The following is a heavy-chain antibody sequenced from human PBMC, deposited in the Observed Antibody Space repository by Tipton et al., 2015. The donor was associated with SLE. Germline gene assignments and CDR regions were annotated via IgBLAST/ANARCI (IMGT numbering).Heavy chain of an antibody. CDR3: ARGKRITLIAPAFDI. J-gene: IGHJ3*02. D-gene: IGHD3-22*01. CDR1: GGSFSGYY. V-gene: IGHV4-34*01. Sequence: TLSLTCAVYGGSFSGYYWSWIRQPPGKGLEWIGEINHSGSTNYNPPLKSRVTISVDTSKNQFSLKLSSVTAADTAVYYCARGKRITLIAPAFDIWGQGTMVTVSS. CDR2: INHSGST.